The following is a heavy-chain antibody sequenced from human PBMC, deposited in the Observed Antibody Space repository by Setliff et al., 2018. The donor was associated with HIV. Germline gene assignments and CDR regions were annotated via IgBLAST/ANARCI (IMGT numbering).Heavy chain of an antibody. CDR3: ARGPQQTGWYGGACDV. J-gene: IGHJ3*01. V-gene: IGHV3-30*07. Sequence: PGGSLRLSCAASGFAFRNYIFHWVRQAPGKGLEWVAIISSDGSDKNYADSVKGRFTVSRDNAKNSLYLQMNSLRAEDTAVYYCARGPQQTGWYGGACDVWGQGTMVTVSS. CDR2: ISSDGSDK. D-gene: IGHD6-19*01. CDR1: GFAFRNYI.